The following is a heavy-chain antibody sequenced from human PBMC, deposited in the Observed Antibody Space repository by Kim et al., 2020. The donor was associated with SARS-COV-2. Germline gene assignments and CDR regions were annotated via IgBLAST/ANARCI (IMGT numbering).Heavy chain of an antibody. CDR1: GGTFSSYA. CDR2: IIPIFGTA. CDR3: ARAHYYYDSSGPTAAYYYYGMDV. V-gene: IGHV1-69*13. J-gene: IGHJ6*02. D-gene: IGHD3-22*01. Sequence: SVKVSCKASGGTFSSYAISWVRQAPGQGLEWMGGIIPIFGTANYAQKFQGRVTITADESTSTAYMELSSLRSEETAVYYCARAHYYYDSSGPTAAYYYYGMDVWGQGTTVTVSS.